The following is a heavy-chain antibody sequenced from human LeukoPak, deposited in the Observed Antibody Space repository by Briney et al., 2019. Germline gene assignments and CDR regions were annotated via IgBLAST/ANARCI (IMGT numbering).Heavy chain of an antibody. D-gene: IGHD3-10*01. CDR1: GDSISSGSFY. Sequence: SQTLSLTCSVSGDSISSGSFYWSWIRQPAGKGLEWIGRFYTSGTTDYNPSLESRVTISVDRSKNQFSLQMNSVTAADTAVYYCAREGVITLVRGVNFGYWGQGTLVTVSS. V-gene: IGHV4-61*02. CDR3: AREGVITLVRGVNFGY. J-gene: IGHJ4*02. CDR2: FYTSGTT.